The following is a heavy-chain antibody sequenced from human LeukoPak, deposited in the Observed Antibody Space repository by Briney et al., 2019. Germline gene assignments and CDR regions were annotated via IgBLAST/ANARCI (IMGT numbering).Heavy chain of an antibody. D-gene: IGHD3-22*01. V-gene: IGHV3-7*01. CDR1: GFTFSSYW. CDR3: ARLKEYYYDSSGYPFFDY. J-gene: IGHJ4*02. CDR2: IKQDGSEK. Sequence: GGSLRLSCAASGFTFSSYWMSCVRQAPGKGLEWVANIKQDGSEKYYVDSVKGRFTFSRDNAKKSLYLKMNSLRAEDTAVYYCARLKEYYYDSSGYPFFDYWGQGTLVTVSS.